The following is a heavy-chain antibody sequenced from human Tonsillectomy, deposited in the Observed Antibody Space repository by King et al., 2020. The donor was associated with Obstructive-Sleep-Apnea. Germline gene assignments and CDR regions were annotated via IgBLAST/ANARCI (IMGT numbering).Heavy chain of an antibody. CDR3: ASSSYDYFAY. J-gene: IGHJ4*02. CDR2: LYYSGST. D-gene: IGHD5-12*01. CDR1: GGSISSYY. V-gene: IGHV4-59*01. Sequence: VQLQESGPGLVKPSETLSLTCTVSGGSISSYYWSWIRQPPGKGLEWIGYLYYSGSTNYNPSLKSRVTISVDTSKNQFSLKLSSVTAADTAVYYCASSSYDYFAYWGQGTLVTVSS.